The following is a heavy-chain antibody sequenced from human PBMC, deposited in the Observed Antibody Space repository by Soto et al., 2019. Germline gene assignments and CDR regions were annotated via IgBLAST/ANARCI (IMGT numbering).Heavy chain of an antibody. CDR1: GYTFTSYG. CDR2: ISAYNGNT. Sequence: QVQLVQSGAEVKKPGASVKVSCKASGYTFTSYGISWVRQAPGQGLEWMGWISAYNGNTNYAQKLQGRVTMTTDTSTSTADMELRSLRSDDTAVYYCARDLRGVWSYGSAFDIWGQGTMVTVSS. V-gene: IGHV1-18*01. CDR3: ARDLRGVWSYGSAFDI. D-gene: IGHD1-26*01. J-gene: IGHJ3*02.